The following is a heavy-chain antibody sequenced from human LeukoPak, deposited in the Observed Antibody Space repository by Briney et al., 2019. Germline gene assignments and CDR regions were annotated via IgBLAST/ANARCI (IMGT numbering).Heavy chain of an antibody. D-gene: IGHD3-22*01. CDR1: GFTVSSNY. J-gene: IGHJ4*02. V-gene: IGHV3-53*01. CDR2: IYSGGTT. Sequence: GGSLRLSCAASGFTVSSNYMSWVRQAPGMGLEWVSVIYSGGTTYYADSVKGRFTISRDNSKNTLYLQMNSLRAEDTAVYYCARGVDYYENSGTIDYWGQGTLVTVSS. CDR3: ARGVDYYENSGTIDY.